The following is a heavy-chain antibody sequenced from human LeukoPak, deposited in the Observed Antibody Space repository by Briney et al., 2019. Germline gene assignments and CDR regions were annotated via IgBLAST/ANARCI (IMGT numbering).Heavy chain of an antibody. Sequence: PSETLSLTCNVSGGSVSSGSYYWSWIRQPPGKGLEWIGYIYYSGSTNYNPSLKSRVTISVDTSKNQFSLKLSSVTDADTAVYYWARVLDRDYSVYRYYDLWGRGTLVTVSS. J-gene: IGHJ2*01. CDR3: ARVLDRDYSVYRYYDL. CDR2: IYYSGST. D-gene: IGHD4-17*01. CDR1: GGSVSSGSYY. V-gene: IGHV4-61*01.